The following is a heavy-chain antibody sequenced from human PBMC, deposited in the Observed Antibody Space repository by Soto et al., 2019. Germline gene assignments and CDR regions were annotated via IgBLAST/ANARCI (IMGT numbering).Heavy chain of an antibody. J-gene: IGHJ6*02. D-gene: IGHD2-8*01. CDR3: ARVCYCTRAVWSPCCSNDQYSMDV. Sequence: WTWIRQHPGEGLEWVGYVYYRGGSYYNPSLESRGTMSVDTSENQVSLRLRSVTVADTAVYYCARVCYCTRAVWSPCCSNDQYSMDVWGQGTTVTVSS. CDR2: VYYRGGS. V-gene: IGHV4-31*02.